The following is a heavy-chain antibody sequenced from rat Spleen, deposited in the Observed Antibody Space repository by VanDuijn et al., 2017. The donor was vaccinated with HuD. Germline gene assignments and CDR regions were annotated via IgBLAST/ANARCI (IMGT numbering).Heavy chain of an antibody. CDR2: IIYDGSST. V-gene: IGHV5-17*01. J-gene: IGHJ4*01. Sequence: EVQLVESGGGLVQPGRSLKLSCTASGFTFSYYDMAWVRQAPTKGLEWVATIIYDGSSTYYRDSVKGRFTISRDNAKSTLYLQMDSLRSEDTATYYCARHRYVGSVMDAWGQGASVTVSS. CDR3: ARHRYVGSVMDA. D-gene: IGHD1-12*03. CDR1: GFTFSYYD.